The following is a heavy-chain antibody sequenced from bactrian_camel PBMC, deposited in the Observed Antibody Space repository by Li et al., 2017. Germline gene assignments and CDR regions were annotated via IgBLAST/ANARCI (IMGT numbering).Heavy chain of an antibody. Sequence: QLVESGGGSVQAGGSLNLSCAASGYTSSSDCMGWFRQAPGKEREGVASMSNGAGAGATYYADSVKGRFTISQDNAKNTVYLHMNSLKPEDTAMYYCAAEVAFNSHPPYCAGEPAGYNYWGQGTQVTVS. CDR3: AAEVAFNSHPPYCAGEPAGYNY. CDR1: GYTSSSDC. D-gene: IGHD6*01. J-gene: IGHJ4*01. V-gene: IGHV3S1*01. CDR2: MSNGAGAGAT.